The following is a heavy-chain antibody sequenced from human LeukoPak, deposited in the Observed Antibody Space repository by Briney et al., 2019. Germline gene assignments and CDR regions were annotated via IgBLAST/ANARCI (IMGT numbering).Heavy chain of an antibody. V-gene: IGHV3-21*05. CDR2: ISSSSSYI. J-gene: IGHJ4*02. D-gene: IGHD6-19*01. Sequence: GGSLRLSCAASGFTFSSYSMNWVRQAPGKGLEWVSYISSSSSYIYYADSVKGRFTISRDNAKNSLYLQMNSLRAEDTAVYYCARDSYANNAYSSGWYDVDYWGQGTLVTVSS. CDR1: GFTFSSYS. CDR3: ARDSYANNAYSSGWYDVDY.